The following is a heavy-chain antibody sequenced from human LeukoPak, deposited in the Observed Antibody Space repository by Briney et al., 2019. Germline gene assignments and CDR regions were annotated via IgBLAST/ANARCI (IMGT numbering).Heavy chain of an antibody. CDR2: ISYDGSNK. Sequence: GGSLRLSCAVSGFTFSSYAMNWVRQAPGKGLEWVAVISYDGSNKYYADSVKGRFTISRDNSKNTLYLQMNSLRAEDTAVYYCARGFEYSSSRAAFDIWGQGTMVTVSS. J-gene: IGHJ3*02. CDR3: ARGFEYSSSRAAFDI. CDR1: GFTFSSYA. V-gene: IGHV3-30-3*01. D-gene: IGHD6-6*01.